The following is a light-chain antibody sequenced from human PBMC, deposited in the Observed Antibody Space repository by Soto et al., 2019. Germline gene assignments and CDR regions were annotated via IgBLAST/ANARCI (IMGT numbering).Light chain of an antibody. Sequence: QSVLTQPPSVSGAPGQRVTISCTGSSSNIGAGYDAHWYQHLPGTAPKLLIYGNSNRPSGVPDRFSGSKSGTSASLAITGLQAEDEADYYCQSYDIRLSGSVFGGGTKLTVL. V-gene: IGLV1-40*01. CDR2: GNS. CDR1: SSNIGAGYD. J-gene: IGLJ2*01. CDR3: QSYDIRLSGSV.